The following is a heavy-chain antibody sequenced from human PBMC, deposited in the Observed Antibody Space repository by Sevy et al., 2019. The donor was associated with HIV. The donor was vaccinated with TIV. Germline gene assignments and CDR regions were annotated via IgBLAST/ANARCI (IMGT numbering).Heavy chain of an antibody. CDR3: ARDSRGLSKYFDY. V-gene: IGHV3-21*01. J-gene: IGHJ4*02. D-gene: IGHD3-16*02. Sequence: LGGSLRLSCAASGFTFSSYHINWVRQAPGKGLEWVSSISSSSSYIYYEDSVKGRFTISRDNAKNSLYLQMNSLRAEDTAVYYCARDSRGLSKYFDYWGQGTLVTVSS. CDR1: GFTFSSYH. CDR2: ISSSSSYI.